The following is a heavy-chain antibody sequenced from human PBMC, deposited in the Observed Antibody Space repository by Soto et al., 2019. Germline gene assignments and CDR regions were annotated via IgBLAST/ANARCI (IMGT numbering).Heavy chain of an antibody. J-gene: IGHJ4*02. CDR1: GGSINREHSY. CDR3: ARGEIVMVD. CDR2: ISHNGIT. D-gene: IGHD3-22*01. V-gene: IGHV4-30-4*01. Sequence: QVQLQESGPGLVKPSQTLSLNCTVSGGSINREHSYWSWIRQSPGRGLEWIGYISHNGITWYNPPLQSRVSISIDKSKDHFSLEVRSVTAADTAFYYCARGEIVMVDWGQGALVTVSS.